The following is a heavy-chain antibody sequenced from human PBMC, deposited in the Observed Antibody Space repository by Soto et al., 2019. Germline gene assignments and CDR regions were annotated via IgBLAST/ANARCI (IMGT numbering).Heavy chain of an antibody. D-gene: IGHD2-2*01. Sequence: QVHLVQSGAEVKKPGSSVKVSCTATEGTFSTYTLIWVRQAPGQGLEWMGRIIPMLTVRNSAQKLQDRVTHTADKYTRTAFMELTSLTSDDTAVYYCSIGTWSAETFDVWGQGTMVTVSS. V-gene: IGHV1-69*02. CDR3: SIGTWSAETFDV. CDR2: IIPMLTVR. J-gene: IGHJ3*01. CDR1: EGTFSTYT.